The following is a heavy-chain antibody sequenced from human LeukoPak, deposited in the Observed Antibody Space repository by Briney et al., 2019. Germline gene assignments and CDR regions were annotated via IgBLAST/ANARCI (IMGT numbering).Heavy chain of an antibody. V-gene: IGHV3-11*03. Sequence: GGSLRLSCAASGFTFSDYYMSWLRQAPGKGLEWVPYISSSSSYTNYADSVKGRFTISRDNAKNSLYLQMNSLRAEDTAVYYCASIPTYYYDSSGSAVDYWGQGTLVTVSS. J-gene: IGHJ4*02. CDR3: ASIPTYYYDSSGSAVDY. CDR1: GFTFSDYY. D-gene: IGHD3-22*01. CDR2: ISSSSSYT.